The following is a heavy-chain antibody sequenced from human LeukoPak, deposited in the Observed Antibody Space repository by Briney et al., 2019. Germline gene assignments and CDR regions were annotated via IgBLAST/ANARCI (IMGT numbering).Heavy chain of an antibody. Sequence: GGSLRLSCAASGFTFSSYSMNWVRQAPGKGLEWVSSISSSSSYIYYADSVKGRFTISRDNAKNSLYLQMNSLRAEDTAVYYCARATAGIAAFNWFDPWGQGTLVIVSS. J-gene: IGHJ5*02. CDR1: GFTFSSYS. V-gene: IGHV3-21*01. D-gene: IGHD6-13*01. CDR3: ARATAGIAAFNWFDP. CDR2: ISSSSSYI.